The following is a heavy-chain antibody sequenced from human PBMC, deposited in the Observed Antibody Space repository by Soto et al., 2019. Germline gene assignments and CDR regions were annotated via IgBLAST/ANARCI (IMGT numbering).Heavy chain of an antibody. Sequence: SETLSLTCAVSGGSISSSNWWSWVRQPPGKGLEWIGEIYHSGSTNYNPSLSSRVTISVDTSKNQFSLSLNSVTAADTAVYYCVRFWPPPDYGILTTYSDAFDHWGQGTLVTVSS. CDR2: IYHSGST. D-gene: IGHD3-9*01. CDR3: VRFWPPPDYGILTTYSDAFDH. CDR1: GGSISSSNW. V-gene: IGHV4-4*02. J-gene: IGHJ4*02.